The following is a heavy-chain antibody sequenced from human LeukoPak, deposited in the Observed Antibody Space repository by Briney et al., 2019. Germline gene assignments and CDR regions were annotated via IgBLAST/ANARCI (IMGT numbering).Heavy chain of an antibody. CDR3: AREGGYSYGTNWFDP. D-gene: IGHD5-18*01. J-gene: IGHJ5*02. V-gene: IGHV4-34*01. CDR1: GGSFSGYY. CDR2: INHSGST. Sequence: NSSETLSLTCAVYGGSFSGYYWSWIRQPPGKGLEWIVEINHSGSTNYNPSLKSRVTISVDTSKNQFSLKLSSVTAADTAVYYCAREGGYSYGTNWFDPWGQGTLVTVSS.